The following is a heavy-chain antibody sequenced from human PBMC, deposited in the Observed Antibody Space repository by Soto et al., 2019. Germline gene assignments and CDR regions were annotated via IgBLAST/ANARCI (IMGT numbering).Heavy chain of an antibody. Sequence: PGGSLRLSCAPSGFSFSSYAMHWVRQAPGKGLEWVAVISHDGGEKYYADSVKGRFLISRDNFENTMWLQMSSLRTDDTAVYYCARGSVHIAGAGRLDYWGQGTLVTVSS. CDR3: ARGSVHIAGAGRLDY. CDR2: ISHDGGEK. V-gene: IGHV3-30*14. J-gene: IGHJ4*02. D-gene: IGHD1-26*01. CDR1: GFSFSSYA.